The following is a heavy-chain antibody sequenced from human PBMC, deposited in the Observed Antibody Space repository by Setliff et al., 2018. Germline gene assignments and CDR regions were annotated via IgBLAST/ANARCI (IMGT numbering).Heavy chain of an antibody. CDR2: IYHSGST. J-gene: IGHJ6*02. V-gene: IGHV4-38-2*02. Sequence: SETLSLTCAVSGYSISSGYYWGWIRQPPGKGPEWSGSIYHSGSTYYNPSLKSRVTMSVDTSKNQFSLKLSSVTAADTAVYYCARDEGSSYFYGMDVWGQGTTVTVSS. CDR3: ARDEGSSYFYGMDV. D-gene: IGHD6-13*01. CDR1: GYSISSGYY.